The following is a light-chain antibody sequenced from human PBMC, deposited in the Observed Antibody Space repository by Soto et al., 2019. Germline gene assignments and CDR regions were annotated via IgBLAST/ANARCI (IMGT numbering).Light chain of an antibody. CDR3: HSYAGNNNWV. CDR1: DIGSKG. Sequence: SYELTQPPSVSVAPGQTARIPCGGDDIGSKGVHWYQQKPGQAPVLVVYGDTDRPSGIPARFSGSNSGNTASLTVSGLQAEDEADYYCHSYAGNNNWVFGGGTKLTVL. CDR2: GDT. V-gene: IGLV3-21*02. J-gene: IGLJ3*02.